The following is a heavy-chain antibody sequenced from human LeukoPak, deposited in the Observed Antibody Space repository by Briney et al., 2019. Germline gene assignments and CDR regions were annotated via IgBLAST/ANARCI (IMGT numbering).Heavy chain of an antibody. Sequence: GGSLRLSCAASGFTFSSYWMSWVRQAPGKGLEWAANIKQDGSEKYYVDSVKGRFTISRDNAKNSLYLQMNSLRAEDTAVYYCARLSKQQLEDVGRFDYWGQGTLVTVSS. J-gene: IGHJ4*02. D-gene: IGHD6-13*01. CDR1: GFTFSSYW. CDR3: ARLSKQQLEDVGRFDY. V-gene: IGHV3-7*01. CDR2: IKQDGSEK.